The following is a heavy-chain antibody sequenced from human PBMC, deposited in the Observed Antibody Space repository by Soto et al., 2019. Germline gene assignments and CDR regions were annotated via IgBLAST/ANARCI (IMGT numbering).Heavy chain of an antibody. CDR1: GFTFTSSA. D-gene: IGHD3-10*01. Sequence: SVKVSCKASGFTFTSSAVQWVRQARGQRLEWIGWIVVGSGNTNYAQKFQERVTITRDMSTSTAYMELSSLRSEDTAMYYCAAEGVAMVLGVIAPVSTGIYACGQQDTLTVSSGM. V-gene: IGHV1-58*01. J-gene: IGHJ6*01. CDR2: IVVGSGNT. CDR3: AAEGVAMVLGVIAPVSTGIYACGQQDTLTVSSGM.